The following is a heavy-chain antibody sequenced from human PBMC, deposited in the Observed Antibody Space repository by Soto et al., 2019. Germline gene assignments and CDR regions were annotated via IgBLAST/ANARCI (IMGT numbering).Heavy chain of an antibody. V-gene: IGHV3-48*01. CDR1: GFTFSSYS. CDR3: ARDPIAYDSSGYLFDY. Sequence: GGSLRLSCAASGFTFSSYSMNWVRQAPGKGLEWVSYSSSSSRTIYYADSVKGRFTISRDNAKNSLYLQMNSLRAEDTAVYYCARDPIAYDSSGYLFDYWGQGTLVTVSS. J-gene: IGHJ4*02. CDR2: SSSSSRTI. D-gene: IGHD3-22*01.